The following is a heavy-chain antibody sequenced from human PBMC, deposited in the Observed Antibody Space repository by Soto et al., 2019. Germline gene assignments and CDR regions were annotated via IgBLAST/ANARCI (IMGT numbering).Heavy chain of an antibody. Sequence: EVQLVESGGGLVQPGGSLRLSCAASGFTFSGYWMHWVRHAPGKGLEWVLRINTAGTVTATADSVRGRLTIYRDNEMNTLYLQMKRLTAEHTAVYYCVRDSDRGTAGVYYGMDVWGQGSMVTVSS. V-gene: IGHV3-74*01. CDR3: VRDSDRGTAGVYYGMDV. CDR2: INTAGTVT. CDR1: GFTFSGYW. J-gene: IGHJ6*02. D-gene: IGHD3-22*01.